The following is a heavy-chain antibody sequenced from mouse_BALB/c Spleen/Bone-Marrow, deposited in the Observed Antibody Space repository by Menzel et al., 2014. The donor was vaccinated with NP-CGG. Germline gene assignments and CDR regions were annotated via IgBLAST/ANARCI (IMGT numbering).Heavy chain of an antibody. V-gene: IGHV1-20*02. CDR2: INPYNGDT. CDR3: ARGGLLRAMDY. D-gene: IGHD2-3*01. J-gene: IGHJ4*01. Sequence: EVQLVESGPELVKPGASVKISCKASGYSFTGYFMNWGMQSHGKSTEWIGRINPYNGDTFYNQKFKGKATLTVDKSSSTAHMELRSLASEDSAVYYCARGGLLRAMDYWGQGTSVTVSS. CDR1: GYSFTGYF.